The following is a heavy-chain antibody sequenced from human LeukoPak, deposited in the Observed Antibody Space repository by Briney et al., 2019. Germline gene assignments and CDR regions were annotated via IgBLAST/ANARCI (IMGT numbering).Heavy chain of an antibody. J-gene: IGHJ6*02. D-gene: IGHD3-9*01. Sequence: GGSLRLSCAASGFTFDDYAMHWVRQAPGKGLEWVSGISWNSGSIGYADSVKGRFTISRDNAKNFLYLQMNSPRAEDTALYYCAKASYDILTGDYGMDVWGQGTTVTVSS. CDR2: ISWNSGSI. V-gene: IGHV3-9*01. CDR1: GFTFDDYA. CDR3: AKASYDILTGDYGMDV.